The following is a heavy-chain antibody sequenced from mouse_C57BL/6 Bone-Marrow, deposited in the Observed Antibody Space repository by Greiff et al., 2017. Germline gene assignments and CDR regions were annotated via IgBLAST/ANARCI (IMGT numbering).Heavy chain of an antibody. J-gene: IGHJ4*01. CDR2: INPYNGGT. CDR1: GYTFTDYY. CDR3: APYYGSSYRYYAMDY. D-gene: IGHD1-1*01. V-gene: IGHV1-19*01. Sequence: VQLQQSGPVLVKPGASVKMSCKASGYTFTDYYMNWVKQSHGKSLEWSGVINPYNGGTSYNQKFKGKATLTVDKSSSTAYMELNSLTSEDSAVYYCAPYYGSSYRYYAMDYWGQGTSVTVSS.